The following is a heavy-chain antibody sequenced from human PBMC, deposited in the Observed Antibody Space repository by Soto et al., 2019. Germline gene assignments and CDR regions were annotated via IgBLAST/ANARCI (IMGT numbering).Heavy chain of an antibody. V-gene: IGHV3-74*01. CDR2: INSDGSRT. J-gene: IGHJ3*02. Sequence: EVQLVESGGGLVQSGGSLRLSCAASGFTFSGFWMHWVRQAPGKGLVWVSRINSDGSRTNYADSVKGRFTISRDNAENTLYLQMNRLRAEGTAVYFWARGVRGSYGLDIWGQGTVVTVSS. CDR3: ARGVRGSYGLDI. D-gene: IGHD3-10*01. CDR1: GFTFSGFW.